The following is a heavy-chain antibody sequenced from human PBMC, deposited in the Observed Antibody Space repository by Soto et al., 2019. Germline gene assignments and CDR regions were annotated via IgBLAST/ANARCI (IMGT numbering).Heavy chain of an antibody. V-gene: IGHV1-69*06. Sequence: QVQLVQSGAEVKKPGSSVKVSCKASGGTFSSYAISWVRQAPGQGLEWMGGIIPIFGTANYAQKFQGRVTITADKSTSTAYMELSRLGSEDTAVYCCASYSPTNYETFRSDYYGMDVWGQGTTVTVSS. D-gene: IGHD3-22*01. CDR1: GGTFSSYA. CDR2: IIPIFGTA. CDR3: ASYSPTNYETFRSDYYGMDV. J-gene: IGHJ6*02.